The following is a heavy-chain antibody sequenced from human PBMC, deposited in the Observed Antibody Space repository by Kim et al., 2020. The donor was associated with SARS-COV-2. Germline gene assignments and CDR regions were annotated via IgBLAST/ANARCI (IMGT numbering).Heavy chain of an antibody. CDR1: GFTFSDYY. CDR3: ARGHGGNVDY. Sequence: GGSLRLSCATTGFTFSDYYMTWNRQAPGKGLEWLSYISSTSIYTNYADSVRGRFSISRDNAKSSLYLQMNSLGAEDSAIYYCARGHGGNVDYWGQGTLVTVSS. V-gene: IGHV3-11*06. CDR2: ISSTSIYT. D-gene: IGHD5-12*01. J-gene: IGHJ4*02.